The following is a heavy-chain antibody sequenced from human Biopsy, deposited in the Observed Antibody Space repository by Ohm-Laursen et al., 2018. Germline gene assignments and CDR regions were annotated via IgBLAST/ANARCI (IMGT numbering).Heavy chain of an antibody. Sequence: SLRLSCAASGFKFDNYGMNWVRQAPGKGLEWGSYISSSSSTIYYADSVKGRSTISRDNAKNSLYLQMNSLRAEDTAVYYGATTNRGDQLLSDYYYYYYGRDVWGQGTTVTVSS. V-gene: IGHV3-48*01. CDR3: ATTNRGDQLLSDYYYYYYGRDV. CDR1: GFKFDNYG. J-gene: IGHJ6*02. CDR2: ISSSSSTI. D-gene: IGHD2-2*01.